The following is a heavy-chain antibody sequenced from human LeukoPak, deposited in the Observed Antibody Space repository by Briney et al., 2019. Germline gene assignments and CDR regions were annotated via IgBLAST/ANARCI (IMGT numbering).Heavy chain of an antibody. D-gene: IGHD1-26*01. CDR1: GGSISSGSYY. CDR3: ARVRPHLIVGANSYS. Sequence: PSETLSLTCTVSGGSISSGSYYWSWIRLPAGKGLEWIGRIYTSGSTNYNPSLKSRVTISVDTSKNQFSLKLSSVTAADTAVYYCARVRPHLIVGANSYSWGQGTLVTVSS. CDR2: IYTSGST. V-gene: IGHV4-61*02. J-gene: IGHJ5*02.